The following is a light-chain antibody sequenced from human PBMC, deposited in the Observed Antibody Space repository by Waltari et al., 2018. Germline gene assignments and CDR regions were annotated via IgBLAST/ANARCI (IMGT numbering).Light chain of an antibody. Sequence: EIILTQSPGTLSLSPGESATLSCRAGQSICRPLAWYQQKPCQAPRLLIYDASTRATGIPDRFSGSGSGTDFSLTISRLEPEDSAVYYFQHYVRLPATVGQGTKVEIK. V-gene: IGKV3-20*01. J-gene: IGKJ1*01. CDR3: QHYVRLPAT. CDR2: DAS. CDR1: QSICRP.